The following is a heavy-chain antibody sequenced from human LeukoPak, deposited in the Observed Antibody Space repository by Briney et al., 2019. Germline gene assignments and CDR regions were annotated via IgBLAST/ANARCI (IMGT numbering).Heavy chain of an antibody. Sequence: PSETLSLTCTVSGGSISSYYWSWIRQPPGKGLEWIGYIYYSGSTNYNPSLKSRVTISLDTSKNQFSLKLSSVTAADTAVYYCARLEEAYDSSGYYYVRYFKHWGQGTLVTVPS. J-gene: IGHJ1*01. D-gene: IGHD3-22*01. CDR3: ARLEEAYDSSGYYYVRYFKH. V-gene: IGHV4-59*08. CDR1: GGSISSYY. CDR2: IYYSGST.